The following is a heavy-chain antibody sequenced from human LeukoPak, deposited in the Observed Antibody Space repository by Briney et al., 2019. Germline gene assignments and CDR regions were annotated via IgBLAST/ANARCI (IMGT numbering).Heavy chain of an antibody. J-gene: IGHJ4*02. D-gene: IGHD1-26*01. V-gene: IGHV1-2*02. CDR1: GYTFTGYY. Sequence: ASVKVYCKASGYTFTGYYMHWVRQAPGQGLEWMGWINPNSGGTNYAQKFQGRVTMTRDTSISTAYMELSRLRSDDTAVYYCARDIPEGATTDYWGQGTLVTVSS. CDR2: INPNSGGT. CDR3: ARDIPEGATTDY.